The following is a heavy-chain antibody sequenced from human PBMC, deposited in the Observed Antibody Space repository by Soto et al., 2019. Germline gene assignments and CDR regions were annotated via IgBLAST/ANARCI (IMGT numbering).Heavy chain of an antibody. CDR3: ARDPYYDFWSGYPSPMDV. CDR2: IYSGGST. V-gene: IGHV3-66*01. Sequence: GGSLRLSCAASGFTVSSNYMSWVRQAPGKGLEWVSVIYSGGSTYYADSVKGRFTISRDNSKNTLYLQMNSLRAEDTAVYYCARDPYYDFWSGYPSPMDVWGKGTTVTVSS. D-gene: IGHD3-3*01. J-gene: IGHJ6*03. CDR1: GFTVSSNY.